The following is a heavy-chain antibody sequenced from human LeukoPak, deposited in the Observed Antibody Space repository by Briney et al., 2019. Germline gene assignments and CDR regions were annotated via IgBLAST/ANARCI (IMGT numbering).Heavy chain of an antibody. J-gene: IGHJ4*02. D-gene: IGHD2-15*01. CDR1: GYTFTSYY. CDR3: ARAACSGGSCYRYYFDY. CDR2: INSSGGST. V-gene: IGHV1-46*01. Sequence: ASVKVSCKASGYTFTSYYMHWVRQAPGQGLEWMGIINSSGGSTSYAQKFQGRVTMTRDTSTSTVYMEPSSLRSEDTAVYYCARAACSGGSCYRYYFDYWGQGTLVTVSS.